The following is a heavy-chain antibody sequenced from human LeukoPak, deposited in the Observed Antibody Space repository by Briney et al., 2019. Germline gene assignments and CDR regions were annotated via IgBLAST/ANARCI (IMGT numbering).Heavy chain of an antibody. CDR3: TRVVVAATSAVSGAFDI. CDR2: IRSKANSYAT. Sequence: GGSLKLSCAASGFTFSGSAMHWVRQASGKGLEWVGRIRSKANSYATAYAASVKGRFTISRDDSKNTAYLQMNSLKTEDTAVYYCTRVVVAATSAVSGAFDIWGQGTMVTVSS. CDR1: GFTFSGSA. J-gene: IGHJ3*02. V-gene: IGHV3-73*01. D-gene: IGHD2-15*01.